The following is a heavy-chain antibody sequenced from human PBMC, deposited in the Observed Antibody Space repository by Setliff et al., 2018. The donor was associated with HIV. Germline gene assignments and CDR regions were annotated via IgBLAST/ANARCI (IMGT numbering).Heavy chain of an antibody. CDR1: GYAFTSYA. V-gene: IGHV1-3*01. J-gene: IGHJ3*02. Sequence: ASVKVSCKASGYAFTSYAMHWVRQAPGQRLEWMGWINAGNGNTKYSQKFQGRVTITRDTSASTAYMELSSLRSEDTAVYYCARLRRQLNAFDIWGQGTMVTVSS. CDR2: INAGNGNT. CDR3: ARLRRQLNAFDI. D-gene: IGHD6-13*01.